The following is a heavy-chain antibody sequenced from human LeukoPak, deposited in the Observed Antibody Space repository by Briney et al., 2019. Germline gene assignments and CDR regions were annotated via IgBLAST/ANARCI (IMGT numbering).Heavy chain of an antibody. Sequence: SETLSLTCTVSGGSISSYYWSWIRQPPGKGLEWIASIYYSGSTYYNSSLKSRVTISVDTSRNQFSLKLSSVTAADTALYYCASDKGYSNNYFDYWGQGTLVTVSS. CDR1: GGSISSYY. D-gene: IGHD6-13*01. J-gene: IGHJ4*01. CDR2: IYYSGST. CDR3: ASDKGYSNNYFDY. V-gene: IGHV4-39*01.